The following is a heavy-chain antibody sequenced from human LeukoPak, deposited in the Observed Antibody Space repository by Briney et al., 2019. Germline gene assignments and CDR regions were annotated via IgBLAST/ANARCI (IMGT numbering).Heavy chain of an antibody. CDR3: ARLALGGWLDP. D-gene: IGHD3-10*01. V-gene: IGHV4-59*08. CDR1: GGSISSYY. J-gene: IGHJ5*02. CDR2: IYYSGST. Sequence: PSETLSLTCTVSGGSISSYYWSWIRQPPGKGLEWIGYIYYSGSTNYNPSLKSRVTISVDTSKNQFSLKLSSVTAADTAVYYCARLALGGWLDPWGQGTLVTVSS.